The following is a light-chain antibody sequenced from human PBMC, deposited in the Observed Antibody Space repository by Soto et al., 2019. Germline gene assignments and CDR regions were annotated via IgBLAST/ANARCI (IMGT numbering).Light chain of an antibody. CDR2: ANI. V-gene: IGLV1-40*01. CDR1: SSNIGAGAD. Sequence: QSVLTQPPSVSGAPGQSVTFSCTGSSSNIGAGADVHWYQQLPGTVPKLLIFANINRPSGVPDRFSASKSGTSASLAITGLQADDEADYYCQSYDYSLSGYVFGTGTKLTVL. J-gene: IGLJ1*01. CDR3: QSYDYSLSGYV.